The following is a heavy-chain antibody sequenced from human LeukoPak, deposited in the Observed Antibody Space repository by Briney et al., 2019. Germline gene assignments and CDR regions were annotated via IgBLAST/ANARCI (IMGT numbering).Heavy chain of an antibody. CDR2: ISGITGST. CDR1: GFTFSSYA. J-gene: IGHJ4*02. D-gene: IGHD2-15*01. V-gene: IGHV3-23*01. Sequence: GGSLRLSCAASGFTFSSYAMSWGRQAPGKGLVWVSAISGITGSTYYADSVKGRFTISRDNSKNKLYLQVDSLRAEDTAIYYCAPMAAAGKYFGHWGQGTLVTVSS. CDR3: APMAAAGKYFGH.